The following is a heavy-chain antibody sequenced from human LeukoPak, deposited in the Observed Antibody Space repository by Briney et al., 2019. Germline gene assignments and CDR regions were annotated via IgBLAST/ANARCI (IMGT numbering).Heavy chain of an antibody. J-gene: IGHJ3*02. CDR2: IRSYRGSI. Sequence: PRGSLRLSCAASGLPLYDFAMQWVRQAPGKGLGWVSGIRSYRGSIGYADSVTGRFTLSRDNAQNSLYLQMNSLRAEYMALYYCAKDHVAYESSGGPAFDIWGQGTMVTVSS. D-gene: IGHD3-22*01. CDR1: GLPLYDFA. CDR3: AKDHVAYESSGGPAFDI. V-gene: IGHV3-9*03.